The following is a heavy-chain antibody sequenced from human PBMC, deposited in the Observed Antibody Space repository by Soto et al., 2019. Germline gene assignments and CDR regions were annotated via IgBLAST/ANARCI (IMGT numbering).Heavy chain of an antibody. Sequence: SLRLSCAASGFTFSNYGMHWVRQAPGKGRGWGTVISSDGSNEYYADSVKGRFTISRDNSKNTLYLQVNSLRPEDSPVYVCAKIIRDRPAISAIAAPYYYYGMDVWGQRTTVTVSS. V-gene: IGHV3-30*18. CDR2: ISSDGSNE. CDR1: GFTFSNYG. D-gene: IGHD2-2*01. J-gene: IGHJ6*02. CDR3: AKIIRDRPAISAIAAPYYYYGMDV.